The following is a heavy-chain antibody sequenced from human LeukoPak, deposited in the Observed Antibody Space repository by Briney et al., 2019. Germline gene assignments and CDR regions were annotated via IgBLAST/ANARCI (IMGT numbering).Heavy chain of an antibody. CDR3: ARDRYGDGFAHLDY. J-gene: IGHJ4*02. CDR2: ITPSGGT. V-gene: IGHV1-2*02. D-gene: IGHD5-24*01. Sequence: ASVKVSFKTSGYTFTGYGISWVRQAPGQGLEWMGWITPSGGTNYPQKFQGRVAITWDTSITTAYMDLSRLTSDDTAVYYCARDRYGDGFAHLDYWGQGALVTVSS. CDR1: GYTFTGYG.